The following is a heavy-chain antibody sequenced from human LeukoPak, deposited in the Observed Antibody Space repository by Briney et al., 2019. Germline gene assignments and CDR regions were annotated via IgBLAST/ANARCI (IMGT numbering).Heavy chain of an antibody. V-gene: IGHV4-30-2*01. CDR1: GGSISSGGYY. Sequence: PSETLSLTCTVSGGSISSGGYYWSWIRQPPGKGLEWIGYIYHSGSTYYNPSLKSRVTISVDRSKNQFSLKLSSVTAADTAVYYCARDDYSNYGPLFDYWGQGTLVTVSS. CDR3: ARDDYSNYGPLFDY. CDR2: IYHSGST. D-gene: IGHD4-11*01. J-gene: IGHJ4*02.